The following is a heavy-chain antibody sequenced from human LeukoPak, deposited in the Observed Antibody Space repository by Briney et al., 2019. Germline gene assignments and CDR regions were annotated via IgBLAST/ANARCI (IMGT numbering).Heavy chain of an antibody. CDR1: GGSIGSYF. CDR2: IYNTGST. CDR3: ARGGWFDP. Sequence: SETLSPTCTVSGGSIGSYFWSWIRQPAGKGLEWIGRIYNTGSTDYNPSLKSRVAMSVDTSKNQFSLKLRSLTAADTAVYYCARGGWFDPWGPGTLVTVSS. J-gene: IGHJ5*02. V-gene: IGHV4-4*07.